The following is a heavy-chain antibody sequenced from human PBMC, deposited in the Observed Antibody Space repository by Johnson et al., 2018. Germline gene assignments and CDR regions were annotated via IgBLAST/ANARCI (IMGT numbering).Heavy chain of an antibody. Sequence: QVQLVQSGGGVVQPGRSLRLSCAASGFTFSNYAIHWVRQAPGKGLEWVAVISSDGSNKYYADSVKGRFTISRDNAKNSLYRQMNSLRPEDTALYYCAKAPVGWLGEGAEDFQHWGQGTLVTVSS. V-gene: IGHV3-30-3*01. CDR1: GFTFSNYA. CDR3: AKAPVGWLGEGAEDFQH. D-gene: IGHD3-3*01. CDR2: ISSDGSNK. J-gene: IGHJ1*01.